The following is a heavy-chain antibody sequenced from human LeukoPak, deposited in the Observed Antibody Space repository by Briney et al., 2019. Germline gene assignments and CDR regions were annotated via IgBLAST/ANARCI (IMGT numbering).Heavy chain of an antibody. CDR1: GYTFTNYY. CDR3: ARGDYVVGYYMDV. J-gene: IGHJ6*03. V-gene: IGHV1-2*02. CDR2: INPNSGGT. Sequence: ASVKVSCKASGYTFTNYYMHWVQQAPGQGLEWMGWINPNSGGTNYAQKFQGRVTMTRDTSISTAYMELSRLRSDDTAVYYCARGDYVVGYYMDVWGKGTTVTVSS. D-gene: IGHD4-17*01.